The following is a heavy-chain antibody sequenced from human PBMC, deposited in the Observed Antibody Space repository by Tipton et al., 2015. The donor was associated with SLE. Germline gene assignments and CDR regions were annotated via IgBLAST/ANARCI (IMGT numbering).Heavy chain of an antibody. CDR2: INHSGST. D-gene: IGHD1-26*01. Sequence: AGLVKPSETLSLTCAVYGGSFSGYYWSWIRQPPGKGLEWIGEINHSGSTNYNPSLKSRVTISVDTSKNQFSLKLSSVTAADTAVYYCARGDSGSYWIFDYWGQGTLVTVSS. CDR1: GGSFSGYY. CDR3: ARGDSGSYWIFDY. J-gene: IGHJ4*02. V-gene: IGHV4-34*01.